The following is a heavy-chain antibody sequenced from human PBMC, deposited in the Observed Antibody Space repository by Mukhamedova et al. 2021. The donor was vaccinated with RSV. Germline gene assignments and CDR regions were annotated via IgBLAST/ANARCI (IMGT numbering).Heavy chain of an antibody. CDR2: IRKRATGGTT. Sequence: GFSFGDYNLNWVRQAPGKGLEWVGLIRKRATGGTTDYAASVEGRFTISRDDSKSVAYLQMNSLRTEDTALYYCTRVESSPTAIYF. CDR1: GFSFGDYN. D-gene: IGHD3-16*02. V-gene: IGHV3-49*04. J-gene: IGHJ4*01. CDR3: TRVESSPTAIYF.